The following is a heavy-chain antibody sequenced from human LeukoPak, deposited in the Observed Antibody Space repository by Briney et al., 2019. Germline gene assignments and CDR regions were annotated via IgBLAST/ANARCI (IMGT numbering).Heavy chain of an antibody. D-gene: IGHD6-13*01. Sequence: GGSLRLSCAASGFTFSDYYMSWIRQAPGKGLEWISYISSSGATIYAAVFVKGRFTICRDNTKNSLYLQMNTLRADDTAVYYCARAPKYSSSAWFDPWGQGTLVIVSS. CDR2: ISSSGATI. V-gene: IGHV3-11*01. J-gene: IGHJ5*02. CDR1: GFTFSDYY. CDR3: ARAPKYSSSAWFDP.